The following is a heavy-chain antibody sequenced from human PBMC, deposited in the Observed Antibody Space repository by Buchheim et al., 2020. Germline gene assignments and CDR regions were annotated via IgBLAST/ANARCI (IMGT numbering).Heavy chain of an antibody. CDR3: ARGPYDYVWGSYPPDY. CDR2: INHSGST. CDR1: GGSISGYY. D-gene: IGHD3-16*01. V-gene: IGHV4-34*01. J-gene: IGHJ4*02. Sequence: QVQLQQWGAGLLKPSETLSLTCAVYGGSISGYYWSWIRQPPGKGLEWIGEINHSGSTNYNPSLKSRVTISVDTSKNQFSLKLSSVTAADTAVYYCARGPYDYVWGSYPPDYWGQGTL.